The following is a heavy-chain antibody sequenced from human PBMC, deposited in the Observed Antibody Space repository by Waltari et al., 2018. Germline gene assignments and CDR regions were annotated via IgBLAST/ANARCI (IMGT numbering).Heavy chain of an antibody. Sequence: QVQLVESGGGVVQPGRSLRLSCAASGFTFRSYAMHWVRQAPGKGLEWVAVISYDGSNKYYADSVKGRFTISRDNSKNTLYLQMNSLRAEDTAVYYCARGKSSGRDYWGQGTLVTVSS. V-gene: IGHV3-30*01. CDR3: ARGKSSGRDY. J-gene: IGHJ4*02. CDR1: GFTFRSYA. D-gene: IGHD6-19*01. CDR2: ISYDGSNK.